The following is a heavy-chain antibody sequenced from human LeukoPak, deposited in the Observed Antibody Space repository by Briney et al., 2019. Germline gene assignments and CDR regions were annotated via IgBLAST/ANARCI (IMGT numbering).Heavy chain of an antibody. CDR1: GFTFSNAW. CDR2: IKSKTDGGTT. D-gene: IGHD4-17*01. Sequence: GGSLRLSCAASGFTFSNAWMSWVRQAPGKVLEWVGRIKSKTDGGTTDYAAPVKGRFTISRDDSKNTLYLQMNSLKTEDTAVYYCTTAGLYGDYTLPFDYWGQGTLVTVSS. V-gene: IGHV3-15*01. CDR3: TTAGLYGDYTLPFDY. J-gene: IGHJ4*02.